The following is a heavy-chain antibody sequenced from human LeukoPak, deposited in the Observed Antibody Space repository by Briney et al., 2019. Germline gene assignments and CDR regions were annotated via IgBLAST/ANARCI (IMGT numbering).Heavy chain of an antibody. CDR3: ARVEQWLNWFDP. CDR1: GGSISSGGHY. CDR2: IYYSGST. J-gene: IGHJ5*02. D-gene: IGHD6-19*01. V-gene: IGHV4-31*03. Sequence: SQTLSLTCTVSGGSISSGGHYWSWIRQHPGKGLEWIGYIYYSGSTYYNPSLKSRVTISVDTSKNQFSLKLSSVTAADTAVYYCARVEQWLNWFDPWGQGTLVTVSS.